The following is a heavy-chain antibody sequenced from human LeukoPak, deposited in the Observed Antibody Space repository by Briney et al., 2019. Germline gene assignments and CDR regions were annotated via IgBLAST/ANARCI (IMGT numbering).Heavy chain of an antibody. CDR1: GFTFSSYG. CDR3: ARGSVGYSSSWYGQVFDY. CDR2: IRYDGSNK. V-gene: IGHV3-30*02. D-gene: IGHD6-13*01. Sequence: PGGSLRLSCAASGFTFSSYGMHWVRQAPGKGLEWVAFIRYDGSNKYYADSVKGRFTISRDNSKNTLYLQMNSLRAEDTAVYYCARGSVGYSSSWYGQVFDYWGQGTLVTVSS. J-gene: IGHJ4*02.